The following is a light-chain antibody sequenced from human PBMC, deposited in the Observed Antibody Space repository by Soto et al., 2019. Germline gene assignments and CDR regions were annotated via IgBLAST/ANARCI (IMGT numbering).Light chain of an antibody. Sequence: SYELTQPPSVSVSPGQTASITCSGDKLGDKYTCWYQQRPGQSPVLVIYHHSQRPSGIPERFSGSNSGNTATLTISGTQAMDEADYYCQAWDSSTDVVFGGGTKLTVL. CDR3: QAWDSSTDVV. J-gene: IGLJ2*01. CDR1: KLGDKY. CDR2: HHS. V-gene: IGLV3-1*01.